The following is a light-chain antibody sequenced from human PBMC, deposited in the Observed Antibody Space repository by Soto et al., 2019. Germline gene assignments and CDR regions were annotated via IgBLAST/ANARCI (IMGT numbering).Light chain of an antibody. Sequence: EIVWTQSPATLSLSPGERAALSCRASQSVSSYLAWYKQKPGQAPRLVIYDVSSRAAGVPPRFSGSGSGTDFTLTISSLEAADLAFYSCLQRTTWYTFGQGTKLEIK. CDR3: LQRTTWYT. J-gene: IGKJ2*01. V-gene: IGKV3-11*01. CDR1: QSVSSY. CDR2: DVS.